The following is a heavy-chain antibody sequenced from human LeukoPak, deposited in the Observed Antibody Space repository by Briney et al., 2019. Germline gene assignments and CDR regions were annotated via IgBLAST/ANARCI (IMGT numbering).Heavy chain of an antibody. V-gene: IGHV4-30-2*01. J-gene: IGHJ4*02. Sequence: SETLSLICAVSGGSISSGGYSWSWIRQPPGKGLEWIGYIYHSGSTYYNPSLKSRVTISVDRSKNQFSLKLSSVTAADTAVYYCARGTGDDYFDYWGQGTLVTVSS. CDR2: IYHSGST. CDR3: ARGTGDDYFDY. CDR1: GGSISSGGYS.